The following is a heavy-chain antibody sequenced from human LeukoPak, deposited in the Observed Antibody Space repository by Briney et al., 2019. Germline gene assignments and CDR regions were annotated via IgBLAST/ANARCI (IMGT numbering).Heavy chain of an antibody. CDR2: ISSSSSTI. CDR1: GFTFSSYS. CDR3: ANSDSSGAY. Sequence: GGSLRLSCAAPGFTFSSYSMNWVRQAPGKGLEWVSYISSSSSTIYYADSVKGRFTISRDNAKNSLYLQMNSLRAEDTAVYYCANSDSSGAYWGQGTLVTVSS. V-gene: IGHV3-48*01. J-gene: IGHJ4*02. D-gene: IGHD3-22*01.